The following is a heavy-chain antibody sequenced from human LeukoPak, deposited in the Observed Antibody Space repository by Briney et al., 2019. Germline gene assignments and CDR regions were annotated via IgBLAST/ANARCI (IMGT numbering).Heavy chain of an antibody. CDR2: IYTSGST. D-gene: IGHD3-10*01. Sequence: PSETLSLTCTVSGGSISSGSYYWSWIRQPAGEGLEWIGRIYTSGSTNYNPSLKSRVTISVDTSKNQFSLKLSSVTAADTAVYYCAREIRPVLLWFGDQGGFDYWGQGTLVTVSS. CDR1: GGSISSGSYY. J-gene: IGHJ4*02. CDR3: AREIRPVLLWFGDQGGFDY. V-gene: IGHV4-61*02.